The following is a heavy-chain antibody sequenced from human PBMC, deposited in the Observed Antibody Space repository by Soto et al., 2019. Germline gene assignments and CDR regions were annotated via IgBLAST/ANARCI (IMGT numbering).Heavy chain of an antibody. D-gene: IGHD6-6*01. Sequence: GASVKVSCQASGYTFIGYYMHWVRPAPGQGLEWMGRINPNSGGTNYAQKLQGRVTMTRDTSISTAYMELSRLRSDDTAVYYCATYSSSSDAPCYYYGMDVWRQGTTVTVSS. CDR1: GYTFIGYY. V-gene: IGHV1-2*06. J-gene: IGHJ6*02. CDR3: ATYSSSSDAPCYYYGMDV. CDR2: INPNSGGT.